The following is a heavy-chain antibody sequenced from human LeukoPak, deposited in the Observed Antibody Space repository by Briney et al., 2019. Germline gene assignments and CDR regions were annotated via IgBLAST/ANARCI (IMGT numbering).Heavy chain of an antibody. CDR1: GGTFSSYA. CDR2: IIPIFGTA. D-gene: IGHD3-22*01. CDR3: ARDAWGWDNSDYYHPVNYFDY. V-gene: IGHV1-69*06. Sequence: SVKVSCKASGGTFSSYAISWVRQAPGQGLEWMGGIIPIFGTANYAQKFQGRVTITADKSTSTAYMELSSLRSEDTAVYYCARDAWGWDNSDYYHPVNYFDYWGQGTLVTVSS. J-gene: IGHJ4*02.